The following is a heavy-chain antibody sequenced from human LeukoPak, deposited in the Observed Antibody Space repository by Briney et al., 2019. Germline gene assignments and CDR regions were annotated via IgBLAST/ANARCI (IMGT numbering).Heavy chain of an antibody. CDR1: GYSFTNYW. J-gene: IGHJ4*02. V-gene: IGHV5-51*01. CDR2: IYPDDSDT. D-gene: IGHD3-16*01. Sequence: GESLKISCKGSGYSFTNYWIAWVRQMPGKGLEWMGFIYPDDSDTRYSPSFQGQVTISADKSTNTAYLQWSSLKASDTAIYYCTRRGGLTSGGKYFDYWGQGTLVTVAS. CDR3: TRRGGLTSGGKYFDY.